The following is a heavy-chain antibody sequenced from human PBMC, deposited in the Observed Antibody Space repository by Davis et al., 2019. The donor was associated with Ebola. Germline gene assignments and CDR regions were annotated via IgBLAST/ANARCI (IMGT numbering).Heavy chain of an antibody. Sequence: SETLSLTCAVSGSSISSSNWWSWVRQPPGKGLEWIGEIYHSGSTNYNPSLKSRVTMSVDKSKNQFSLKLSSVTAADTAVYYCARRERFLEWPHRGGDYWGQGTLVTVSS. D-gene: IGHD3-3*01. CDR3: ARRERFLEWPHRGGDY. J-gene: IGHJ4*02. CDR1: GSSISSSNW. CDR2: IYHSGST. V-gene: IGHV4-4*02.